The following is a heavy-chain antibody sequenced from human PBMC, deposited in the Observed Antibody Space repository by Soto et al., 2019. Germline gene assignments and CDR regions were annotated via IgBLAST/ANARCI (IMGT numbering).Heavy chain of an antibody. D-gene: IGHD2-15*01. CDR3: AKGGPDAFCSGGRCYFDY. CDR1: GFTFDDYA. J-gene: IGHJ4*02. V-gene: IGHV3-9*01. Sequence: GGSLRPSCAASGFTFDDYAMHWVRRVPGKGLEWVSSISWNSNIIGYADSVEGRFTISRDNAKNSLYLQMNSLRPEDTAFYYCAKGGPDAFCSGGRCYFDYWGQGILVTVSS. CDR2: ISWNSNII.